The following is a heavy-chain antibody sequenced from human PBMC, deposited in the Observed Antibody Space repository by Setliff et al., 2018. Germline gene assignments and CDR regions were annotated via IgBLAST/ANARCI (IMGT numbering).Heavy chain of an antibody. J-gene: IGHJ6*02. CDR3: ASGGPSSEFLEWLSYYYYYGMDV. CDR1: GFTFSSYS. Sequence: PGGSLRLSCAASGFTFSSYSMNWVRQAPGKGLEWVSFISSSSSYIYYADSVKGRFTISRDNAKNSLYLQMNSLRAEDTAVYYCASGGPSSEFLEWLSYYYYYGMDVWGQGTTVTVSS. D-gene: IGHD3-3*01. V-gene: IGHV3-21*01. CDR2: ISSSSSYI.